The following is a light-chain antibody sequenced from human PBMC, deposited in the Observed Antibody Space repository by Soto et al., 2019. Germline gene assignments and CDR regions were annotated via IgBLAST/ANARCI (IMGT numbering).Light chain of an antibody. Sequence: QSVLIQPPSASGTPGQRVTISCSGSSSNIGRNYVYWYQQLPGTAPKLLIYRNNHRPSGVPDRFSVSKSGTSASLAISGLRSEDEADYYCAAWDDSLSVLYVFGTGTKATVL. J-gene: IGLJ1*01. CDR1: SSNIGRNY. CDR2: RNN. CDR3: AAWDDSLSVLYV. V-gene: IGLV1-47*01.